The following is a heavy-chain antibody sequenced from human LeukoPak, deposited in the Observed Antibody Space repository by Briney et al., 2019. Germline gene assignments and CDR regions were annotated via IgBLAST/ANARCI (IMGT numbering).Heavy chain of an antibody. CDR2: IYHSGST. J-gene: IGHJ4*02. CDR3: ARGGVVVVAASDY. Sequence: SETQSLTCTVSGYSISSGYYWGWIRQPPGKGLEWIGSIYHSGSTYYNPSLKSRVTISVDTSKNQFSLKLSSVTAADTAVYYCARGGVVVVAASDYWGQGTPVTVSS. V-gene: IGHV4-38-2*02. D-gene: IGHD2-15*01. CDR1: GYSISSGYY.